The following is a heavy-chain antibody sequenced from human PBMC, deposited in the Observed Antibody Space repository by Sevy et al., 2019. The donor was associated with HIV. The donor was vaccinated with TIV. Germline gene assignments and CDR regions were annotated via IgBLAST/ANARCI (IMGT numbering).Heavy chain of an antibody. D-gene: IGHD6-13*01. CDR1: GFTFSNYA. CDR2: ISFDGSDK. Sequence: GGSLRLSCAASGFTFSNYAMHWVRQAPGKGLEWVAAISFDGSDKYYADSVKGRFTTSRDNSKNTLYLQMNSLRAEDTAAYFCAKVRGVAAADYQEYFQHWGHGTLGTVSS. CDR3: AKVRGVAAADYQEYFQH. J-gene: IGHJ1*01. V-gene: IGHV3-30*18.